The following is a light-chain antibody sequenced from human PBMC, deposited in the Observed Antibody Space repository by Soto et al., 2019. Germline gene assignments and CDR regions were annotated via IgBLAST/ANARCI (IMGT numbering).Light chain of an antibody. Sequence: QSVLTQPPSVSAASGQKGTISCSGSSSNIGGNSVSWYQQLPGTAPKLLIYDDDKRPSGIPDRFSGSKSGTSATLGITGFQTGDEADYYCGSWDSSLSAYVFATGTKVTVL. CDR1: SSNIGGNS. CDR3: GSWDSSLSAYV. J-gene: IGLJ1*01. V-gene: IGLV1-51*01. CDR2: DDD.